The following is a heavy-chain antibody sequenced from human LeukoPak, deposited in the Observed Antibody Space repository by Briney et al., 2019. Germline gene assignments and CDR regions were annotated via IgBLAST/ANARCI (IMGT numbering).Heavy chain of an antibody. CDR2: ISSSSSTI. D-gene: IGHD3-3*01. J-gene: IGHJ5*02. V-gene: IGHV3-48*01. CDR1: GFTFSSYS. CDR3: AREHYDFWSGRNNWFDP. Sequence: PGGSLRLSCAASGFTFSSYSMNWVRQAPGKGLEWVSYISSSSSTIYYADSVKGRFTISRDNAKYSLYLQMNSLRAEDTAEYYCAREHYDFWSGRNNWFDPWGQGALVTVSS.